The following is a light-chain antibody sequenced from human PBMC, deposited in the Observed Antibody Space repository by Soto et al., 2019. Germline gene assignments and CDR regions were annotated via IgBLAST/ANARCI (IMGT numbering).Light chain of an antibody. CDR1: SSNMGSNT. Sequence: QAVVIQPPSASGTPGQRVTISCSGSSSNMGSNTVNWYQQLPGTAPKLLIYSTNQRPSGVPDRFSGSKSGTSASLAISGLQSEDEADYYCAVWDDNLKGLFGGGTKVTVL. CDR3: AVWDDNLKGL. CDR2: STN. J-gene: IGLJ2*01. V-gene: IGLV1-44*01.